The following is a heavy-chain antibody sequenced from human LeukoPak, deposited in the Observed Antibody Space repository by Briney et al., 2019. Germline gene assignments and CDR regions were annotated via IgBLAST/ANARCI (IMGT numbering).Heavy chain of an antibody. D-gene: IGHD2-2*01. J-gene: IGHJ6*03. CDR3: ARMGVPAASYYYYYYMDV. CDR2: IIPIFGTA. Sequence: ASVKVSCKASGGTFSSYAISWVRQAPGQGLEWMGGIIPIFGTANYAQKFQGRVTITTDESTSTAYMELSSLRSEDTAVYYCARMGVPAASYYYYYYMDVWGKGTTVTVSS. CDR1: GGTFSSYA. V-gene: IGHV1-69*05.